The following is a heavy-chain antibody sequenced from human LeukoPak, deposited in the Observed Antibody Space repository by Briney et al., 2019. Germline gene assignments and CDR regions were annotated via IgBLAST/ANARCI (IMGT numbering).Heavy chain of an antibody. J-gene: IGHJ4*02. Sequence: PGGSLRLSCAASAFTFSNYWMSWVRQAPGKGLEWVANIKQDGSEKYYVDSVEGRFTISRDNSKNSLDLQMKSLRAEDTAVYYCARDRGYSYGSFDYWGQGTLVTVSS. CDR2: IKQDGSEK. CDR3: ARDRGYSYGSFDY. CDR1: AFTFSNYW. D-gene: IGHD5-18*01. V-gene: IGHV3-7*05.